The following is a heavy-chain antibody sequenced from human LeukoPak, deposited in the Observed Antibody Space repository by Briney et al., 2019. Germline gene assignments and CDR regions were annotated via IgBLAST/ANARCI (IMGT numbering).Heavy chain of an antibody. J-gene: IGHJ4*02. CDR1: GGSISSYY. CDR3: AGKRATMEREFDY. Sequence: PSETLSLTCTVSGGSISSYYWSWIRQPPGKGLEWIGEIYYSGSTNYNPSLNSQVTISVHTSKIQISLKLSSVAAAHTAVYYCAGKRATMEREFDYWGQGTLVTVSS. D-gene: IGHD5-24*01. V-gene: IGHV4-59*01. CDR2: IYYSGST.